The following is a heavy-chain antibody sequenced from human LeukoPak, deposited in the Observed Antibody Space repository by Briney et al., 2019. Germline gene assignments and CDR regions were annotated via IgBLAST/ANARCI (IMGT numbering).Heavy chain of an antibody. J-gene: IGHJ3*02. CDR1: GGSLSGYY. V-gene: IGHV4-34*01. CDR3: ARVLRGSSSYQTDAFDI. CDR2: MNHSGNT. Sequence: PSETLSLTCEVYGGSLSGYYWSWIRQPPGKGLEWIGEMNHSGNTHYNPSLKSRVTVSVDTSKNQFSLKVNSVTAADTATYYCARVLRGSSSYQTDAFDIWGQGTMVTISS. D-gene: IGHD3-10*01.